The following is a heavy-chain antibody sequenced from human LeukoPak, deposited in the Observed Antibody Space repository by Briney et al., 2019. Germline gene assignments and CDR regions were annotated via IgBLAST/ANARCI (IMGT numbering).Heavy chain of an antibody. CDR3: ARDQRLYSYGPYYFDY. CDR2: ISGRDYS. CDR1: GFNFSDYG. J-gene: IGHJ4*02. D-gene: IGHD5-18*01. V-gene: IGHV3-69-1*01. Sequence: PGGTLRLSCAASGFNFSDYGMIWVRQAPGKGLEWVSGISGRDYSDHADPVKGRFTISRDNAKNTLYLQMNSLRAEDTAVYYCARDQRLYSYGPYYFDYWGQGTLVTVSS.